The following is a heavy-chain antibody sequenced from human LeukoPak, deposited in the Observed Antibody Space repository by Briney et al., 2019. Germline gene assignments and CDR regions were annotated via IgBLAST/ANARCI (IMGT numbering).Heavy chain of an antibody. D-gene: IGHD6-13*01. V-gene: IGHV4-39*07. CDR1: GGSFSSSSYY. J-gene: IGHJ6*03. CDR2: INYRGSN. Sequence: SETLSLTCTVSGGSFSSSSYYWGWIRQPPGKGLEWVGSINYRGSNYHNSSLKSRVTMSVDTSKNQFSLNLRSVTAADTAVYYCVRADYSSSWSHEYFYMDVWGKGTTVTVSS. CDR3: VRADYSSSWSHEYFYMDV.